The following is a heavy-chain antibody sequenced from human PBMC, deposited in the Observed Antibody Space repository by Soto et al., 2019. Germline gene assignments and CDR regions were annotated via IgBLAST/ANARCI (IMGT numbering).Heavy chain of an antibody. CDR1: GYTFSNYG. Sequence: QVQLVQSGAEVKKPGASVTVSCKTSGYTFSNYGINWGRQAPGQGLEWMGWISGYNGNTNYAQTVQGRVTMTTDTSTGTVYMELRSLTSDDTAIYYCSRFIMVGGWFDPNYYHGMDVWGQGTTVTVSS. V-gene: IGHV1-18*01. J-gene: IGHJ6*02. CDR2: ISGYNGNT. CDR3: SRFIMVGGWFDPNYYHGMDV. D-gene: IGHD6-19*01.